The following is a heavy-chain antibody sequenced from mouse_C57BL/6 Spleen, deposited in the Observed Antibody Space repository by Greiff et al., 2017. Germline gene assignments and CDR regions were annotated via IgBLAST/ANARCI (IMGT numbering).Heavy chain of an antibody. J-gene: IGHJ3*01. CDR3: ARLNYGYEPESSY. CDR1: GYTFTSYG. D-gene: IGHD2-2*01. Sequence: QVHVKQSGAELARPGASVKLSCKASGYTFTSYGISWVKQRTGQGLEWIGEIYPRSGNTYYNEKFKGKATLTADKSSSTAYMELRSLTSEDSAVYFCARLNYGYEPESSYWGQGTLVTVSA. CDR2: IYPRSGNT. V-gene: IGHV1-81*01.